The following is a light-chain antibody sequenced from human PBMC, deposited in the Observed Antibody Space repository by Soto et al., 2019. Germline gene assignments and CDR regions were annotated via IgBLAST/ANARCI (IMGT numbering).Light chain of an antibody. CDR3: QQYNNWWT. V-gene: IGKV3-15*01. CDR2: GAS. CDR1: ESVSSN. Sequence: EIVMTQSPVTLSMSPGERATLSCRAGESVSSNLAWYQQKPGQAPSLLIYGASTRATGVPARFTGSGSATEFTLSISSLQFDESAVYYCQQYNNWWTFGQGTKVEI. J-gene: IGKJ1*01.